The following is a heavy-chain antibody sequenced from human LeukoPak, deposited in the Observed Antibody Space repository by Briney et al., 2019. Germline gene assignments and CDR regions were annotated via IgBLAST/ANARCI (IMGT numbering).Heavy chain of an antibody. D-gene: IGHD3-10*01. CDR2: ISGSGGST. CDR3: AKGLRFGELTPETYFDY. Sequence: GGSLRLFCAASGFTFSSYAMSWVRQAPGKGLEWVSAISGSGGSTYYADSVKGRFTISRDNSKNTLYLQMNSLRAEDTAVYYCAKGLRFGELTPETYFDYWGQGTLVTVSS. V-gene: IGHV3-23*01. CDR1: GFTFSSYA. J-gene: IGHJ4*02.